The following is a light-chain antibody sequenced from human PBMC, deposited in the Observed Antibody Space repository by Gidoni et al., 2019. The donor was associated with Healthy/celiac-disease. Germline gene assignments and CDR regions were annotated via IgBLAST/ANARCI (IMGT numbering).Light chain of an antibody. Sequence: EIVLTQSPGTMSLSPGERATLSCRASQSVSSSYLAWYQQKPCQAPRLLIYCSSSRATCIPDMFSGSSAVTAFTLTISRLEPEDFAVYYFQQYGSSPRTFGQGTKVEIK. CDR2: CSS. CDR1: QSVSSSY. V-gene: IGKV3-20*01. J-gene: IGKJ1*01. CDR3: QQYGSSPRT.